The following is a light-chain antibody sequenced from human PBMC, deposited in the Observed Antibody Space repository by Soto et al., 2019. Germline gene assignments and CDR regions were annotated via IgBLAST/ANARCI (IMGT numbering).Light chain of an antibody. Sequence: EIVLTQSPATLSLSPGGRATLSCRASQSVSSYLVWYQQKPGQAPRLLIYDTSNRATGIPARFSGSGSGTDFTLTISSLEPEDFAVYYCQQRYNWPLTVGQGTRLEI. CDR3: QQRYNWPLT. V-gene: IGKV3-11*01. CDR1: QSVSSY. J-gene: IGKJ5*01. CDR2: DTS.